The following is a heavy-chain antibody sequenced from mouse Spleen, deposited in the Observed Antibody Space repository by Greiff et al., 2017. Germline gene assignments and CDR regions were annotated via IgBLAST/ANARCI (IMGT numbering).Heavy chain of an antibody. CDR3: ARHVALYYDYDDYAMDY. Sequence: EVKVVESGGGLVKPGGSLKLSCAASGFTFSSYAMSWVRQTPEKRLEWVAAINSNGGSTYYPDTVKDRFTISRDNAKNTLYLQMSSLRSEDTALYYCARHVALYYDYDDYAMDYWGQGTSVTVSS. V-gene: IGHV5-6-2*01. D-gene: IGHD2-4*01. J-gene: IGHJ4*01. CDR2: INSNGGST. CDR1: GFTFSSYA.